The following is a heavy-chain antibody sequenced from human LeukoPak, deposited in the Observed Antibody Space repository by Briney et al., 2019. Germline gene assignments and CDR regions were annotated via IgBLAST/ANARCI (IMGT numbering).Heavy chain of an antibody. Sequence: SETLSLPCTVSGGSIRGYYWSWIRQPPGKGREWIGEINHSGSTNYNPSLNSRVTISVDTSKNQFSLKLSSVTAADTAVYYCARSYGSGSYGYGLDYWGQGTLVTVSS. J-gene: IGHJ4*02. CDR1: GGSIRGYY. CDR3: ARSYGSGSYGYGLDY. V-gene: IGHV4-34*01. CDR2: INHSGST. D-gene: IGHD3-10*01.